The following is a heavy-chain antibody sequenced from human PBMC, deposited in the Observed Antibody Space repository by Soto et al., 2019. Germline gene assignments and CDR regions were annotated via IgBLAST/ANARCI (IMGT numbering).Heavy chain of an antibody. CDR1: GESISSSSYY. CDR3: ARQRTTVVTQAYFDH. V-gene: IGHV4-39*01. Sequence: PFETLSLTCIVSGESISSSSYYWGWIRQPPGKGLEWIGSIYYSGRTYYNPSFESRVTISIDTSKNQFSLKLSSVTATDTAVYYCARQRTTVVTQAYFDHWGQGALVTVSS. J-gene: IGHJ4*02. CDR2: IYYSGRT. D-gene: IGHD2-21*02.